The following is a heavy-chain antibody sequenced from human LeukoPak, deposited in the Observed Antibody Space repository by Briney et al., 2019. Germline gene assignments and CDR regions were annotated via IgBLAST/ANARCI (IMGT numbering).Heavy chain of an antibody. V-gene: IGHV4-34*01. D-gene: IGHD6-19*01. CDR3: ARVHGWGRWYFDL. CDR2: INHSGST. Sequence: PAETQSLTCAVYGGSFSVYYRSWIRHPPGGGLECIGEINHSGSTNYYPSGKTRATITVDTSKNQFSLKLSSVTAADTAVYYCARVHGWGRWYFDLWGRGTLVTVSS. J-gene: IGHJ2*01. CDR1: GGSFSVYY.